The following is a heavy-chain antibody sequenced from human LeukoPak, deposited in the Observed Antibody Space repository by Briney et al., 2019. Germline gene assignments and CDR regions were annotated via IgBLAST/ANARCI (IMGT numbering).Heavy chain of an antibody. CDR2: ISGSGGST. CDR3: AKSYYDSSGYYRDYYYYYGMDV. Sequence: GGSLRLSCAASGFTFSGYAMSWVRQAPGKGLEWVSAISGSGGSTYYADSVKGRFTISRDNSKNTLYLQMNSLRAEDTAVYYCAKSYYDSSGYYRDYYYYYGMDVWGQGTTVTVSS. J-gene: IGHJ6*02. V-gene: IGHV3-23*01. CDR1: GFTFSGYA. D-gene: IGHD3-22*01.